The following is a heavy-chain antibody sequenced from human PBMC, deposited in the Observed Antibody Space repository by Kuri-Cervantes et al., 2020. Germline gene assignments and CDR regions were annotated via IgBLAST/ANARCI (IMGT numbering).Heavy chain of an antibody. V-gene: IGHV3-23*01. D-gene: IGHD6-19*01. Sequence: GGSLRLSCAASGFTFSSYAMSWVRQAPGKGLEWVSAISGSGGSTYCADSVKGRFTISRDNSKNTLYLQMNSLRAEDTAVYYCVVIAVADKTDYWGQGTLVTVSS. CDR3: VVIAVADKTDY. CDR2: ISGSGGST. J-gene: IGHJ4*02. CDR1: GFTFSSYA.